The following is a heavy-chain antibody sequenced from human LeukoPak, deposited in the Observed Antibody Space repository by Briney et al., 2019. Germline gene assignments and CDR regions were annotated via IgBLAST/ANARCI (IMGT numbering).Heavy chain of an antibody. CDR3: ASALPFQLVH. CDR1: GGSIGSTSYY. CDR2: IYYSGST. D-gene: IGHD6-13*01. J-gene: IGHJ4*02. Sequence: SETLSLTCTVSGGSIGSTSYYWSWIRQPPGKGLEWIGYIYYSGSTYYNPSLKSRVTISVDKSKNQFSLKLSSVTAADTAVYYCASALPFQLVHWGQGTLVTVAS. V-gene: IGHV4-61*05.